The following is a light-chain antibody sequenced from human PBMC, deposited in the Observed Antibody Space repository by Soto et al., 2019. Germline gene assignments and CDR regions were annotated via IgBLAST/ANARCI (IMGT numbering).Light chain of an antibody. Sequence: DVQMTQSPSTLSASVGDRVAITCRAGQNIRGWLAWYQHKPGKAPNLLIYGASILESGVPSRFSGSGYGTEFTRTISSLQPEDFGTYYCQQYISTRTFGQGTRV. CDR3: QQYISTRT. J-gene: IGKJ1*01. CDR1: QNIRGW. V-gene: IGKV1-5*03. CDR2: GAS.